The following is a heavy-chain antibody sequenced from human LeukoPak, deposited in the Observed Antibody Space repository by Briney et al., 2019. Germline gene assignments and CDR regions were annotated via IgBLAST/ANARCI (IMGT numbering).Heavy chain of an antibody. CDR3: ARAPASSTINDAFDI. D-gene: IGHD2-2*01. V-gene: IGHV4-39*01. CDR2: IYYSGST. CDR1: GGSISSSSYY. Sequence: PSETLSLTCTVSGGSISSSSYYWGWLRQPPGKGREWLGSIYYSGSTYYNPSLKSRVTISVDTSKNQFSLKLGSVTAADTAVYYCARAPASSTINDAFDIWGQGTTVTVSS. J-gene: IGHJ3*02.